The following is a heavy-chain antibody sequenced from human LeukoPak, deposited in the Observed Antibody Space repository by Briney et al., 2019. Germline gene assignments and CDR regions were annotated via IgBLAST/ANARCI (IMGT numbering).Heavy chain of an antibody. V-gene: IGHV4-59*01. D-gene: IGHD5-24*01. CDR3: ARGSRDGYIPLGLYAFDI. CDR1: GGSISSYY. J-gene: IGHJ3*02. CDR2: IYYSGST. Sequence: SETLSLTCTVSGGSISSYYWSWIRQPPGKGLEWIGYIYYSGSTNYNPSLKSRVTISVDTSKNQFSLKLSSVTAADTAVYYCARGSRDGYIPLGLYAFDIWGQGTMVTVSS.